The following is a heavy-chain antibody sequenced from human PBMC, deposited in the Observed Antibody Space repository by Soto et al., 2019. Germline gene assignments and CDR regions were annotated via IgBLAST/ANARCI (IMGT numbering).Heavy chain of an antibody. J-gene: IGHJ5*02. CDR2: INWNGGRT. Sequence: GGSLRLSCAASGFTFDDYGMSWVRQAPRKGLEWVSGINWNGGRTGYADSVKGRFTISRDNAKNSLYLQMNSLRAEDTALYYCARALPSYASPPYNWFDPWGQGTLVTVSS. CDR3: ARALPSYASPPYNWFDP. V-gene: IGHV3-20*04. CDR1: GFTFDDYG. D-gene: IGHD3-10*01.